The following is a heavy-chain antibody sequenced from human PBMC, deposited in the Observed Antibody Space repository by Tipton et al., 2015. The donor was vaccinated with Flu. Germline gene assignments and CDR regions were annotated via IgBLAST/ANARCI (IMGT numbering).Heavy chain of an antibody. CDR1: GYNFAHYW. CDR3: ARQSWQDLYGSGPFDC. V-gene: IGHV5-51*01. J-gene: IGHJ4*01. CDR2: IYPDDSYT. D-gene: IGHD3-10*01. Sequence: EMQLVQSGAEAKVSGESLKISCQTSGYNFAHYWIGWVRQMPGRGLEWVGIIYPDDSYTLYSPSFQGRVTISADISMNTAYLQWNRVEASDTAIYYCARQSWQDLYGSGPFDCWGRGTQVTVSS.